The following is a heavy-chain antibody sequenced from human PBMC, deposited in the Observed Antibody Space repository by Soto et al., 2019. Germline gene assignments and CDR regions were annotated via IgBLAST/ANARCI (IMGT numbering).Heavy chain of an antibody. V-gene: IGHV1-69*13. J-gene: IGHJ5*02. CDR2: IIPIFGTA. CDR1: GGTFSSYA. Sequence: GASVKVSCKASGGTFSSYAISWVRQAPGQGLEWMGGIIPIFGTANYAQKFQGRVTITADESTSTAYMELSSLRSEDTAVYYCASEDRCSGGSCYSETGFAPWGQGSLVTVTS. CDR3: ASEDRCSGGSCYSETGFAP. D-gene: IGHD2-15*01.